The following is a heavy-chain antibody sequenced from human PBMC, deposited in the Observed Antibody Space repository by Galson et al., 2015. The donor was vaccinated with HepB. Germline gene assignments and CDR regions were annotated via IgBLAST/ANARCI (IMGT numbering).Heavy chain of an antibody. V-gene: IGHV3-9*01. D-gene: IGHD3-22*01. J-gene: IGHJ4*02. CDR2: ISWNSGSI. CDR1: GFTFDDYA. CDR3: AKGDGDSSGRGAVDY. Sequence: SLRLSCAASGFTFDDYAMHWVRQAPGKGLEWVSGISWNSGSIGYADSVKGRLTISRDNAKNSLYLQMNSLRAEVTALYYCAKGDGDSSGRGAVDYWGQGTLVTVSS.